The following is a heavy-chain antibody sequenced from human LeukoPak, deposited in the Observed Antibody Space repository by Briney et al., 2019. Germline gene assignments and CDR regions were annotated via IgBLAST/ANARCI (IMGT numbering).Heavy chain of an antibody. D-gene: IGHD2-2*01. V-gene: IGHV3-23*01. CDR1: GFTFSSYA. CDR3: AKVEGVVVPAANHYFDY. J-gene: IGHJ4*02. Sequence: GGSLRLSCAASGFTFSSYALSWVRQAPGKGLEWVSAINGSGGSTYYADSVKGRFTISRDNTKNTLYLQMNSLRAEDTAVYYCAKVEGVVVPAANHYFDYCGQAILVTV. CDR2: INGSGGST.